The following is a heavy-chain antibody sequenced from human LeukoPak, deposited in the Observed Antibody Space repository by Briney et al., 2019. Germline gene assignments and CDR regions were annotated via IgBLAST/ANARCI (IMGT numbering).Heavy chain of an antibody. CDR3: ARRSFLWFDY. CDR1: GYSISSGYY. D-gene: IGHD3-10*01. V-gene: IGHV4-38-2*02. J-gene: IGHJ4*02. CDR2: INHSGST. Sequence: SETLSLTCTVSGYSISSGYYWGWIRQPPGKGLEWIGEINHSGSTNYNPSLKSRVTISVDTSKNQFSLKLSSVTAADTAVYYCARRSFLWFDYWGQGTLVTVSS.